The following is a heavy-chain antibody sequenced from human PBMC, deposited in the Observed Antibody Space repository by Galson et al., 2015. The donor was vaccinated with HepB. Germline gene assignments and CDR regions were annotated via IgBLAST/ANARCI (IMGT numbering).Heavy chain of an antibody. CDR3: AREGYSATMDV. D-gene: IGHD3-22*01. J-gene: IGHJ6*02. CDR2: IWYDGSNK. Sequence: LILSCAASGFTFSSYGMHWVRQAPGKGLEWVAVIWYDGSNKYYADSVKGRFTISRDNSKNTLYLQMNSLRAEDTAVYYCAREGYSATMDVWGQGTTVTVSS. CDR1: GFTFSSYG. V-gene: IGHV3-33*01.